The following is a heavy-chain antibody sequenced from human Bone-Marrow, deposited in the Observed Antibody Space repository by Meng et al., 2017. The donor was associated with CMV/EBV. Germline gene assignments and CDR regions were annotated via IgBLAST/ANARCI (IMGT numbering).Heavy chain of an antibody. J-gene: IGHJ6*02. Sequence: GESLKISCAASGFTVSSNYMSWVRQAPGKGLEWVSVIYSGGSTYYADSVKGRFTISRDNAKNSLYLQMNSLRAEDTAVYYCARVVRTAGGMDVWGQGTTVTVSS. V-gene: IGHV3-53*01. CDR2: IYSGGST. CDR1: GFTVSSNY. CDR3: ARVVRTAGGMDV. D-gene: IGHD3-10*01.